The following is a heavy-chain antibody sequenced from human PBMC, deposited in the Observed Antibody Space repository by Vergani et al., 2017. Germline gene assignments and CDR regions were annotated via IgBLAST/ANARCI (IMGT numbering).Heavy chain of an antibody. Sequence: EVQLVESGGGLVKPGGSLRLSCAASGFTFSSYSMNWVRQAPGKGLEWVSAIGTAGDTYYPGSVKGRVTISRENGKNSLSLQMNSLRAGDTDVYYCARDRGDGGGYGMDVWGQGTTVTVSS. CDR2: IGTAGDT. CDR1: GFTFSSYS. D-gene: IGHD2-21*01. V-gene: IGHV3-13*01. CDR3: ARDRGDGGGYGMDV. J-gene: IGHJ6*02.